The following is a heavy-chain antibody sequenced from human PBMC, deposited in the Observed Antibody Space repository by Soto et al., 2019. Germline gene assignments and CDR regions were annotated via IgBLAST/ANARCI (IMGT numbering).Heavy chain of an antibody. J-gene: IGHJ6*02. V-gene: IGHV3-23*01. CDR1: GYTFSSYA. CDR3: AKAVAGYYYYGMDV. D-gene: IGHD2-15*01. CDR2: ISGSGVST. Sequence: GGSLRLSCAASGYTFSSYAMSWVRQAPGKGLEWVSAISGSGVSTYYADSVKGRFTISRDSSKNTLYLQMNSLRAEDTAVYYCAKAVAGYYYYGMDVWGQGTTVTVSS.